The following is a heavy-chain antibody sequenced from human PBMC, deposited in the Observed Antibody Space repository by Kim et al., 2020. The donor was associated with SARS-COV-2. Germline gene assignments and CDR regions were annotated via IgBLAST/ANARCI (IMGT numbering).Heavy chain of an antibody. J-gene: IGHJ3*01. CDR2: T. V-gene: IGHV3-23*01. D-gene: IGHD1-1*01. CDR3: AGDVGGTRAFDV. Sequence: TYCADSVRGRFTISRYNSKNTLGLQMKSLRAEDTAVYSCAGDVGGTRAFDVWGQGTLVAVSS.